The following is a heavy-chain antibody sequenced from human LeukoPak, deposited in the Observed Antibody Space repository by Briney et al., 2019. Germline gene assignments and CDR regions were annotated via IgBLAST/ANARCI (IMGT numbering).Heavy chain of an antibody. J-gene: IGHJ4*02. D-gene: IGHD5-24*01. CDR1: GGSISSYY. Sequence: PSQTLSLTCTVSGGSISSYYWSWIRQPPGKGLEWIGYIYYSGSTNYNPSLKSRVTISVDTSKNQFSLKLSSVTAADTAVYYCARGPLRWLRPHVDYWGQGTLVTVSS. CDR2: IYYSGST. CDR3: ARGPLRWLRPHVDY. V-gene: IGHV4-59*01.